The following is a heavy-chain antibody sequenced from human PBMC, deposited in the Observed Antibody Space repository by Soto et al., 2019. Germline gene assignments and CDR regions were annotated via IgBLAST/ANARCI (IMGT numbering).Heavy chain of an antibody. J-gene: IGHJ4*02. CDR1: GFTFDDYA. D-gene: IGHD6-13*01. V-gene: IGHV3-9*01. CDR2: ISWNSGSI. CDR3: AAIAAAGPRDY. Sequence: EVQLVESGGGLVQPGRSLRLSCAASGFTFDDYAMHWVRQSPGKGLEWVSGISWNSGSIDYADSAKGRFTISRDNAKNSLDLQMNSLRAEDTALYYCAAIAAAGPRDYWGQGTLVTVSS.